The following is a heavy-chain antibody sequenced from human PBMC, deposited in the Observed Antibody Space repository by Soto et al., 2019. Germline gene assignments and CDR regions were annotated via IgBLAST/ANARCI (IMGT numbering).Heavy chain of an antibody. CDR1: GYTFTSYG. D-gene: IGHD3-3*01. V-gene: IGHV1-18*04. CDR2: ISAYNGNT. J-gene: IGHJ6*02. Sequence: ASVKVSCKASGYTFTSYGISWVRQAPGQGLEWMGWISAYNGNTNYAQKLQGRVTMTTDTSTSTAYMELRSLRSDDTAVYYCATSPRFLEWFGTGTPYYYGMDVWGQGTTVTVSS. CDR3: ATSPRFLEWFGTGTPYYYGMDV.